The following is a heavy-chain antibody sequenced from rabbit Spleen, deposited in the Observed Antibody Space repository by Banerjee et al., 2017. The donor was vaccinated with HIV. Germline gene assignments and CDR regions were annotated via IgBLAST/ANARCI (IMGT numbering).Heavy chain of an antibody. J-gene: IGHJ4*01. V-gene: IGHV1S40*01. CDR1: GFSFSSSYY. CDR3: ARDLVGVIGWNFYL. D-gene: IGHD1-1*01. CDR2: INAATGKP. Sequence: QSLEESGGDLVKPGASLTLTCTASGFSFSSSYYMCWVRQAPGKGLEWIACINAATGKPVYATWAKGRFTISRTSSTTVTLRMTSLTAADRAAYFCARDLVGVIGWNFYLWGQGTLVTVS.